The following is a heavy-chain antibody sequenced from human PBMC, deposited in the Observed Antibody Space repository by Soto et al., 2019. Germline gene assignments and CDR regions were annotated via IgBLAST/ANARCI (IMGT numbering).Heavy chain of an antibody. CDR1: GFDFEDYA. J-gene: IGHJ4*02. D-gene: IGHD3-22*01. CDR2: ISWNSDSV. Sequence: GGSLRLSCVVSGFDFEDYAMHWVRLTPGKGLEWVSGISWNSDSVGYVDSVKGRFNISRDNTKNALYLQMTSLRPEDTALYYCAKGLNFFANYGHYNYFDYWGQGALVTVSS. V-gene: IGHV3-9*01. CDR3: AKGLNFFANYGHYNYFDY.